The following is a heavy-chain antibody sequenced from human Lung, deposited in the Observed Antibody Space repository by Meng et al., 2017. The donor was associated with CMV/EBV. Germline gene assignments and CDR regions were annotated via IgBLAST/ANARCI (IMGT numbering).Heavy chain of an antibody. D-gene: IGHD6-13*01. Sequence: SETLSLXCTVSGGSISIYYWSWIRQPPGKGLEWIGYIHHSGNTDYNPSLRSRVTVSLDTSNNQFSLRLRSMTAADTAVYYCARGGTQTSSWAAFDYWGQGTXVTVSS. CDR1: GGSISIYY. CDR2: IHHSGNT. J-gene: IGHJ4*02. V-gene: IGHV4-59*01. CDR3: ARGGTQTSSWAAFDY.